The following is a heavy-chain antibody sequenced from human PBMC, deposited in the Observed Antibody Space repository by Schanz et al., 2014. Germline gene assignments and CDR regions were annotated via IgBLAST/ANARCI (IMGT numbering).Heavy chain of an antibody. V-gene: IGHV1-69*02. J-gene: IGHJ3*01. CDR2: IIPILDKT. D-gene: IGHD3-10*01. CDR3: ATNSPFRMVRGSNAFDA. CDR1: GGTFSSST. Sequence: QVQLVQSGAEVKKPGSSVKVSCKASGGTFSSSTLTWVRQAPGQGLEWMGRIIPILDKTNYAQKFQGRVTMTADKSTSTVYMEVSGLRSEDTAVYYCATNSPFRMVRGSNAFDAWGQGTMXTVSS.